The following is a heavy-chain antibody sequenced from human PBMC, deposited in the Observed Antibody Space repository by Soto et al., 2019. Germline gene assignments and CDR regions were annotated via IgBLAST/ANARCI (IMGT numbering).Heavy chain of an antibody. D-gene: IGHD1-1*01. J-gene: IGHJ5*02. CDR3: VRDGTKTLRDWFDP. CDR1: GASISCYY. CDR2: IYATGTT. V-gene: IGHV4-4*07. Sequence: SETLSLTCTVSGASISCYYWRWSRKSAGKGLEWIGRIYATGTTDYNPSLKSRVMMSVDTSKKQFSLKLRSVTAADTAVYYCVRDGTKTLRDWFDPWGQGISVTVSS.